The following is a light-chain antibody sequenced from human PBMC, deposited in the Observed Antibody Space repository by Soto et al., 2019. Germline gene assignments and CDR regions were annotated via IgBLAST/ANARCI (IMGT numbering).Light chain of an antibody. CDR3: QQYSSYSAYT. CDR1: QSISSW. CDR2: KAS. V-gene: IGKV1-5*03. J-gene: IGKJ2*01. Sequence: DIQMTQSPSTLSASVGDRVIITCRASQSISSWLAWHQQKPGKAPKLLIYKASNLESGVPSRFSGSGSGTEFTLTISSLQPDDFATYYCQQYSSYSAYTFGQGTKLEIK.